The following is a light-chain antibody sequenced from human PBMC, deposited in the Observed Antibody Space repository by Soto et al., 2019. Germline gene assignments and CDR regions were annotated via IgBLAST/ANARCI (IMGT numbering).Light chain of an antibody. CDR3: SSYAGSNNLV. CDR2: EVT. V-gene: IGLV2-8*01. Sequence: QSALTQPPSASGSPGQSVTISCTGASRDVGGYNYVSWCQQHPGKAPKLMIYEVTKRPSGVPDRFSGSKSGNTASLTVSGLQAEDEADYYCSSYAGSNNLVFGGGTKLPVL. CDR1: SRDVGGYNY. J-gene: IGLJ3*02.